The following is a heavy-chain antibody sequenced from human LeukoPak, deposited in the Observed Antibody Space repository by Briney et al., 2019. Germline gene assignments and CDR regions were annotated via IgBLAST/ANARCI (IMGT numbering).Heavy chain of an antibody. CDR1: GFTFDDYV. V-gene: IGHV3-9*01. J-gene: IGHJ6*02. Sequence: GRSLRLSCAVSGFTFDDYVMHWVRQAPGKGLEWVAGISWNSVTKGYADSVKGRFTISSDNAKNSLYLQMNSLRAEDTALYYCAKDSHPRIYYYGLDVWGQGTTVTVSS. CDR3: AKDSHPRIYYYGLDV. CDR2: ISWNSVTK.